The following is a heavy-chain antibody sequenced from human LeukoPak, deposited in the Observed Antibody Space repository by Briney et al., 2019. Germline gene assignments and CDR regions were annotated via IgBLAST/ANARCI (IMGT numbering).Heavy chain of an antibody. D-gene: IGHD5-12*01. CDR2: INPSGGST. V-gene: IGHV1-46*01. Sequence: ASVTVSCKACGYTFTSYYMHWVGQAPGQGVEGMGIINPSGGSTSYAQKFQGRVTMTRDTSTSTVYMELSSLRSEDTAVYYCASSESGYDPSFDYWGQGTLVTVSS. CDR1: GYTFTSYY. CDR3: ASSESGYDPSFDY. J-gene: IGHJ4*02.